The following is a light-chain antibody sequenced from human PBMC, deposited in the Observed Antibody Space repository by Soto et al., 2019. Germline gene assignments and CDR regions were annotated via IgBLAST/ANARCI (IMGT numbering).Light chain of an antibody. CDR2: GAS. CDR3: QQSYSLAPLA. CDR1: QSINGKN. V-gene: IGKV3-20*01. J-gene: IGKJ4*01. Sequence: IVLTQSPGTLSLSPGERASLSCRASQSINGKNLAWYQQKPGQAPRLLIYGASTRATGIPARFSGSVSGTDFTLTISSLQPEDFATYYCQQSYSLAPLAFGGGTKVDIK.